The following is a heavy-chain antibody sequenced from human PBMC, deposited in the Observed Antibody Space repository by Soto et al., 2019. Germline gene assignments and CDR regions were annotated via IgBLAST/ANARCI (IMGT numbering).Heavy chain of an antibody. CDR3: ARKYYFNSSGYYPYYFDY. CDR1: GGSLSSGYW. J-gene: IGHJ4*02. CDR2: VHDSGST. Sequence: PSETLSLTCAGSGGSLSSGYWWSWVRQPPGKGPEWIGEVHDSGSTNYNPSLRGRVTISVDKSKNELSLKLTSVTAADTAMYYCARKYYFNSSGYYPYYFDYWGQGTLVPVSS. V-gene: IGHV4-4*02. D-gene: IGHD3-22*01.